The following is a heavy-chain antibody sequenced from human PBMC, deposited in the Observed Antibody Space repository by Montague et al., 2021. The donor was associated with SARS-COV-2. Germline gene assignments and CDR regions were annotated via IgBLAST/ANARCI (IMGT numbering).Heavy chain of an antibody. V-gene: IGHV4-31*03. J-gene: IGHJ2*01. CDR3: ARSPEPMIILIITSLNWYFDL. CDR2: IYYSGST. Sequence: TLSLTCTVSGGSISSGVYYWSWIRQHSGKGLEWIGYIYYSGSTYYXXXLKSRVTISVDTSKNQFSLKMSSVTAADTAVYYCARSPEPMIILIITSLNWYFDLWGRGTLVTVSS. CDR1: GGSISSGVYY. D-gene: IGHD3-22*01.